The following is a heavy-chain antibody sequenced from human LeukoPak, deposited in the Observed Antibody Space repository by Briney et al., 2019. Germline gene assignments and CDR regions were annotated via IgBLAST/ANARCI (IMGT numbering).Heavy chain of an antibody. CDR1: GFTLTTQY. J-gene: IGHJ4*02. CDR3: ARVHGTKRYYFDD. Sequence: GGSLRLSCAASGFTLTTQYMTWVRQAPGKGLEGVSLIFDGGGTYYADSVKGRFSISRDTSKNTLDLQMSGLRAEDTAVYYCARVHGTKRYYFDDWGQGIQVTVSS. D-gene: IGHD1-26*01. V-gene: IGHV3-66*01. CDR2: IFDGGGT.